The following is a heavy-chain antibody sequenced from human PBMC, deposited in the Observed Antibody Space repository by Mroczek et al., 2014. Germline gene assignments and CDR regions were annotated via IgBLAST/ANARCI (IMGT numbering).Heavy chain of an antibody. V-gene: IGHV4-34*01. CDR3: ARARVTMVRGVSGYMDV. D-gene: IGHD3-10*01. CDR2: INHSGST. Sequence: QVQLVESGAGLLKPSETLSLTCAVYGGSFSGYYWSWIRQPPGKGLEWIGEINHSGSTNYNPSLKSRVTISVDTSKNQFSLKLSSVTAADTAVYYCARARVTMVRGVSGYMDVWGKGTTVTVSS. CDR1: GGSFSGYY. J-gene: IGHJ6*03.